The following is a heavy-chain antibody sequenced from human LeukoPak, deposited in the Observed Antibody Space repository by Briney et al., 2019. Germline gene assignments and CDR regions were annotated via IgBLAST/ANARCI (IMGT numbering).Heavy chain of an antibody. J-gene: IGHJ6*03. CDR2: TDYSGST. Sequence: PSETMSLTCTVSGGSISSSSYYWGWIRQPPGKGLEWIGGTDYSGSTYYNPSLETRSTISVATPKNQLSLKLSSVTAADTAVYYCARHSSRDGYNYNYYYYYMDVWGKGTTVTVSS. CDR3: ARHSSRDGYNYNYYYYYMDV. V-gene: IGHV4-39*01. D-gene: IGHD5-24*01. CDR1: GGSISSSSYY.